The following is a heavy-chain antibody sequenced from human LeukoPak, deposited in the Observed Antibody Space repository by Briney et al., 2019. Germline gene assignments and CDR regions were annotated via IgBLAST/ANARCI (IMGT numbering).Heavy chain of an antibody. CDR1: GGSFSGYY. V-gene: IGHV4-34*01. CDR2: INHSGST. J-gene: IGHJ3*02. CDR3: ARRRGRGAFDI. Sequence: SETLSLTCAVYGGSFSGYYWSWIRQPPGKGLEWIGEINHSGSTNYNPSLKSRVTISVDTSKNQFSLKLSSVTAADTAVYYCARRRGRGAFDIWGQGTMVTVSS.